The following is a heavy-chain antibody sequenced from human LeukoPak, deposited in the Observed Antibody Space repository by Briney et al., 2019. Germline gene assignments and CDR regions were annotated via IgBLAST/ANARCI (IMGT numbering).Heavy chain of an antibody. Sequence: PGGSLRLSCAASGFTFSSYAMHWVRQAPGKGLEWVAVISYDGSNKYYADSVKGRFTISRDNSKNTLYLQMNSLRAEDTAVYYCAKQRDYDFWSGHFDYWGQGTLVTVSS. J-gene: IGHJ4*02. CDR2: ISYDGSNK. D-gene: IGHD3-3*01. CDR3: AKQRDYDFWSGHFDY. V-gene: IGHV3-30-3*02. CDR1: GFTFSSYA.